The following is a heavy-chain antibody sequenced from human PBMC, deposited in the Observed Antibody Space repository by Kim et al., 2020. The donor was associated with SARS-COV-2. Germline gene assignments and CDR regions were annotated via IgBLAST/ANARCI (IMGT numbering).Heavy chain of an antibody. J-gene: IGHJ4*02. V-gene: IGHV1-24*01. Sequence: APKFQGRVTMTEDTSTDTAYMELSSLRSEDTAVYYCATDFAVVTATTLDYWGQGTLVTVSS. D-gene: IGHD2-21*02. CDR3: ATDFAVVTATTLDY.